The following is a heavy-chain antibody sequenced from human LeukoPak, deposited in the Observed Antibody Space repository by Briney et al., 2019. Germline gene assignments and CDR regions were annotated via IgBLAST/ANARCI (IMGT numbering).Heavy chain of an antibody. CDR2: ISSTGSHI. J-gene: IGHJ6*02. D-gene: IGHD2-21*02. V-gene: IGHV3-21*01. CDR3: TGGDFKNYSYGMAV. Sequence: GGSLRLSCVASGFSFSSYSMNWVRQAPGKGLEWVSSISSTGSHIYYADSVKGRFALSRDNAKKSLYLQMNSLRVEDTAVYYCTGGDFKNYSYGMAVWGQGATVTVSS. CDR1: GFSFSSYS.